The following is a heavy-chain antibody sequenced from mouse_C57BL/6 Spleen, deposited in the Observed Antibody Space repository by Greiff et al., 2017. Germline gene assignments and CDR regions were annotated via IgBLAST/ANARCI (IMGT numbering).Heavy chain of an antibody. V-gene: IGHV6-3*01. D-gene: IGHD1-1*02. CDR1: GFTFSNYW. CDR2: IRLKSDNYAT. Sequence: EVTLVESGGGLVQPGGSMKLSCVASGFTFSNYWMNWVRQSPEKGLEWVAQIRLKSDNYATHYAESVKGRFTISRDDSTSSVYLQMNNVRSEDTGIYYCTDYVGAMDYWGQGTSVTVSS. J-gene: IGHJ4*01. CDR3: TDYVGAMDY.